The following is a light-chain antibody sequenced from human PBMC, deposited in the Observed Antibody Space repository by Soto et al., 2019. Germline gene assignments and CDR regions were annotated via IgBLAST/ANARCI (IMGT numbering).Light chain of an antibody. J-gene: IGKJ5*01. CDR2: AAS. CDR3: QQSYSTSH. Sequence: AIRMTSSPSSFSASTGDRVTITCRASQSVTSYLAWYQQKPGKAPKLLIYAASTLQSGVPSRFSGSGSGTDFTLTISSLQPEDFATYYCQQSYSTSHFGQGTRLEIK. V-gene: IGKV1-8*01. CDR1: QSVTSY.